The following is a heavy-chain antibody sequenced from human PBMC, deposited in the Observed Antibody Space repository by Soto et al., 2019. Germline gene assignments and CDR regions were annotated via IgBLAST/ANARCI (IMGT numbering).Heavy chain of an antibody. D-gene: IGHD1-7*01. CDR1: GGSISSYR. CDR2: LNTYGNT. CDR3: GRESGETWDYEDS. V-gene: IGHV4-4*07. Sequence: SETLSLTCTVSGGSISSYRWSWIRQPAGKGLEWIGRLNTYGNTHYNPSLKSRVTVSVDTSRNQFFLTLRSVTAADSAVYHCGRESGETWDYEDSWGQGTPVTVSS. J-gene: IGHJ5*02.